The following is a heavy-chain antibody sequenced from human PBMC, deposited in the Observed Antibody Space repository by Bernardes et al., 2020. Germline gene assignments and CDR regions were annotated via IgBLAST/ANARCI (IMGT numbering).Heavy chain of an antibody. Sequence: AAAQVSCKASGYTFTSYDINWVRQATGQGLEWMGWMTPNSGNTGYAQKFQGRVTMTRNTSISTAYMELSSLRSEDTAVYYCARVGIVGANIFDYWGQGTLVTVSA. V-gene: IGHV1-8*01. CDR3: ARVGIVGANIFDY. CDR2: MTPNSGNT. D-gene: IGHD1-26*01. CDR1: GYTFTSYD. J-gene: IGHJ4*02.